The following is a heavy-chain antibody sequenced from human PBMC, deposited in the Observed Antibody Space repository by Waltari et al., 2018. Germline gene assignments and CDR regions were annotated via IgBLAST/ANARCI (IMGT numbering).Heavy chain of an antibody. V-gene: IGHV3-74*01. CDR1: GFTLSRHW. J-gene: IGHJ5*01. CDR3: ARGTYYYDNSGPYFDS. Sequence: AASGFTLSRHWMHWVRQAPGKGLVWVSRINSDGSSTSYADSVKGRFTISRDNAKNTVYLQMDSLRGEDTAVYYCARGTYYYDNSGPYFDSWGQGTLVTVTS. D-gene: IGHD3-22*01. CDR2: INSDGSST.